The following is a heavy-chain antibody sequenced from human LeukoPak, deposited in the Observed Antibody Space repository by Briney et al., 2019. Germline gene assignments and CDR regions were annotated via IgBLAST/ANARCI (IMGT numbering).Heavy chain of an antibody. J-gene: IGHJ4*02. D-gene: IGHD2-2*01. CDR2: INHSGRT. V-gene: IGHV4-34*01. Sequence: EINHSGRTNYNPSLKSRVTISVDTSKNQFSLKLSSVTAADTAVYYCARGSTVVPAAPDYWGQGTLVTVSS. CDR3: ARGSTVVPAAPDY.